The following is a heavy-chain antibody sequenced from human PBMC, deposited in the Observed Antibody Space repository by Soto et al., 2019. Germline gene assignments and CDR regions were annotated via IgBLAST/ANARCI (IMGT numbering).Heavy chain of an antibody. V-gene: IGHV3-7*01. D-gene: IGHD6-19*01. J-gene: IGHJ5*02. CDR1: GFTFSSNW. CDR3: AREGHSSCWYWFDP. CDR2: IRQDGSEK. Sequence: GGSLRLSCVGSGFTFSSNWMTWVRQAPGKGLEWVGNIRQDGSEKNYVDSVKGRFTISRDNSKNTLYLQMNSLRAEDTAVYYCAREGHSSCWYWFDPWGQGTLVTVSS.